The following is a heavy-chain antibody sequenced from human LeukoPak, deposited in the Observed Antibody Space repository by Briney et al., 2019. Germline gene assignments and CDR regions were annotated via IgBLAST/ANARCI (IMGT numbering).Heavy chain of an antibody. CDR3: ARGLRIAAAGAPTKIDY. Sequence: ASVKVSCKASGYTFTGYYMHWVRQAPGQGLEWMGWINPNSGGTNYAQKFQGRVTMTRDTSISTAYMELSRLRSDDTAVYYCARGLRIAAAGAPTKIDYWGQGTLVTVSS. CDR1: GYTFTGYY. D-gene: IGHD6-13*01. CDR2: INPNSGGT. J-gene: IGHJ4*02. V-gene: IGHV1-2*02.